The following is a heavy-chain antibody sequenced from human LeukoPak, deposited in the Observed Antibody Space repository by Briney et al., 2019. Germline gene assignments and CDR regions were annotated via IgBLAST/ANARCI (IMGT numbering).Heavy chain of an antibody. J-gene: IGHJ4*02. V-gene: IGHV3-48*01. Sequence: PGGSLRLSCAASGFTFSSNGMTWVRQAPGKGLEWVSYLSSSGNTIYYADSVKGRFTISRDNAKNSLYLQMNSLRAEDTAVYYCAREAPYCSSTSCYAVNSFDYWGQGTLVTVSS. CDR3: AREAPYCSSTSCYAVNSFDY. CDR1: GFTFSSNG. CDR2: LSSSGNTI. D-gene: IGHD2-2*01.